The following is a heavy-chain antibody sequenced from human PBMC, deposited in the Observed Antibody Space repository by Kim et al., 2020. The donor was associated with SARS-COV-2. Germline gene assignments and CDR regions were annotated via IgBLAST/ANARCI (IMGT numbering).Heavy chain of an antibody. J-gene: IGHJ2*01. CDR3: ARDSVLRYFDWFIWYFDL. V-gene: IGHV4-59*01. CDR1: GGSISSYY. CDR2: IYYSGST. D-gene: IGHD3-9*01. Sequence: SETLSLTCTVSGGSISSYYWSWIRQPPGKGLEWIGYIYYSGSTNYNPSLKSRVTISVDTSKNQFSLKLSSVTAADTAVYYCARDSVLRYFDWFIWYFDLWGRGTLVTVSS.